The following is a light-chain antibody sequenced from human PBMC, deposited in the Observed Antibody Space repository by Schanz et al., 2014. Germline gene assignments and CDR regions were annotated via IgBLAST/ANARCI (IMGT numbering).Light chain of an antibody. CDR1: QDISNY. V-gene: IGKV1-33*01. CDR3: QQYNSYPRT. J-gene: IGKJ1*01. CDR2: DAS. Sequence: DIQMTQSPSSLSASVGDRVTMVCQASQDISNYLNWFQQKPGKAPKLLIYDASDLETGVPSRFSGGGSGTHFTFTISSLQPDDFATYYCQQYNSYPRTFGQGTKVEVK.